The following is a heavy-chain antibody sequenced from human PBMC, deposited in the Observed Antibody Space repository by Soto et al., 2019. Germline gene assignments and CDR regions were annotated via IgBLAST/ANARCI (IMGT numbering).Heavy chain of an antibody. Sequence: ASVKVACKVSGYTLTGYYMHWVRQAPGQGLGWMGWINPNSGGTNYAQKFQGRVTMTRDTSISTAYMELSRMRSDDTAVYYCARPHPYYANDYWGQGTLVTVSS. CDR2: INPNSGGT. D-gene: IGHD3-10*01. J-gene: IGHJ4*02. V-gene: IGHV1-2*02. CDR3: ARPHPYYANDY. CDR1: GYTLTGYY.